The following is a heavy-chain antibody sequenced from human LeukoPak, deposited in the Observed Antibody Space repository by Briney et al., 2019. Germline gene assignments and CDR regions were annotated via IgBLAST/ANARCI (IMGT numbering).Heavy chain of an antibody. CDR1: GFPFNNYA. J-gene: IGHJ4*02. CDR3: ARDYADYVGYFFFDY. Sequence: GGSLRLSCAASGFPFNNYAMNWVRRAPGKGLEWVSSISGGGETTYYADSAKGRFTISRDNSQNTLYLQMNSLRAEDTAVYYCARDYADYVGYFFFDYWGQGTLVTVSS. D-gene: IGHD4-17*01. V-gene: IGHV3-23*01. CDR2: ISGGGETT.